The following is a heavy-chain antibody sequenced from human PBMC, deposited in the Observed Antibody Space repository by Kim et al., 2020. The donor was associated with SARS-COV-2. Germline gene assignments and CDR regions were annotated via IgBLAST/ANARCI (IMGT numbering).Heavy chain of an antibody. CDR3: ARAPEPALRFLEGSYYYYGMDV. V-gene: IGHV1-2*06. Sequence: ASVKVSCKASGYTFTGYYMHWVRQAPGQGLEWMGRINPNSGGTNYAQKFQGRVTMTRDTSISTAYMELSRLRSDDTAVYYCARAPEPALRFLEGSYYYYGMDVWGQGTTVTVSS. D-gene: IGHD3-3*01. J-gene: IGHJ6*02. CDR1: GYTFTGYY. CDR2: INPNSGGT.